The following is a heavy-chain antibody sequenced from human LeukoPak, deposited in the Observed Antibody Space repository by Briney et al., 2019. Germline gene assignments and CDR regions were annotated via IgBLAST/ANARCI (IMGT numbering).Heavy chain of an antibody. CDR3: ARLDTAMVYYYMDV. CDR2: IYHSGST. D-gene: IGHD5-18*01. Sequence: SETLSLTCTVSGGSISSSSYYWGWIRQPPGKGLEWIGSIYHSGSTYYNPSLKSRVTISVDTSKNQFSLKLSSVTAADTAVYYCARLDTAMVYYYMDVWGKGTTVTVSS. CDR1: GGSISSSSYY. V-gene: IGHV4-39*01. J-gene: IGHJ6*03.